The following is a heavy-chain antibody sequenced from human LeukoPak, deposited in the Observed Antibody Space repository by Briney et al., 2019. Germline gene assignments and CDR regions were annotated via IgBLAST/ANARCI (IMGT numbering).Heavy chain of an antibody. Sequence: RGSLRLSCAASGFTVSSNYMSWVRQAPGKGLEWVGQIKGDGSEKHYVDSVRGRFTISRDNAKNSLYLHMNSLRAEDTAVYYCATDSSGTTFHYWGQGTLVTVSS. CDR2: IKGDGSEK. D-gene: IGHD1-7*01. CDR1: GFTVSSNY. J-gene: IGHJ4*02. CDR3: ATDSSGTTFHY. V-gene: IGHV3-7*01.